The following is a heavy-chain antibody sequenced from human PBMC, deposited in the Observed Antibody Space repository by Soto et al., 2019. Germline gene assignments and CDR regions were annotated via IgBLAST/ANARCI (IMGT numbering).Heavy chain of an antibody. D-gene: IGHD3-16*02. CDR2: ISSSSSYI. J-gene: IGHJ4*02. CDR1: GFTFRSDS. Sequence: GGSLRLSCSASGFTFRSDSMNLVRQAPGKGLEWVSSISSSSSYIYYADSVKGRFTISRDNAKNSLYLQMNSLRAEDTAVYYCARDGDYVWGSYPFDYWGQGT. CDR3: ARDGDYVWGSYPFDY. V-gene: IGHV3-21*01.